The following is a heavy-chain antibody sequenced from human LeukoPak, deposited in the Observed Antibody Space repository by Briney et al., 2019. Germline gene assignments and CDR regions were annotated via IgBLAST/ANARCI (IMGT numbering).Heavy chain of an antibody. CDR1: GFTFSSYA. CDR2: ISGSGGST. V-gene: IGHV3-23*01. D-gene: IGHD3-10*01. J-gene: IGHJ4*02. CDR3: AKDVWFGELLKGFDY. Sequence: PGGSLRLSCAASGFTFSSYAMSWVRQAPGKGLEWVSAISGSGGSTYYADSVKGRFTISRDNFKNTLYLQMSSLRAEDTAVYYCAKDVWFGELLKGFDYWGQGTLVTVSS.